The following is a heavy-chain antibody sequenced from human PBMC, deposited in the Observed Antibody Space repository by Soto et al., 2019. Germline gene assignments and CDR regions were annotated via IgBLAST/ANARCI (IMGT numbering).Heavy chain of an antibody. J-gene: IGHJ4*02. CDR2: IYYSGST. Sequence: SETLSLTCTVSGGSISSYYWSWIRQPPGKGLEWIGYIYYSGSTNYNPSLKSRVTISVDTSKNQFSLKLSSVTAADTAVYYCARDVSDSGWLDCWGQGTLVTVSS. V-gene: IGHV4-59*01. CDR1: GGSISSYY. D-gene: IGHD5-12*01. CDR3: ARDVSDSGWLDC.